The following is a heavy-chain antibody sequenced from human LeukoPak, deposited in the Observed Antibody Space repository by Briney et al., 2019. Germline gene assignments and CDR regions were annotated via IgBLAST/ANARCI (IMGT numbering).Heavy chain of an antibody. CDR1: GFTFSSYW. V-gene: IGHV3-7*01. CDR2: IKQDGSEK. J-gene: IGHJ4*02. D-gene: IGHD3-22*01. Sequence: QSGGSLRLSCAASGFTFSSYWMSWVRQAPGKGLEWVANIKQDGSEKYYVDSVKGRFTISRDNAKNSLYLQMNSLRAEDTAVYYCARAEYYYDSSGYLYYFDYWGQGTLVTVSS. CDR3: ARAEYYYDSSGYLYYFDY.